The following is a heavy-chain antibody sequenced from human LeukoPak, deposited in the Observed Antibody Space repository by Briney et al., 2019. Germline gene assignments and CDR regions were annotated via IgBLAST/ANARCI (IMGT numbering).Heavy chain of an antibody. CDR2: ISSSGNTI. J-gene: IGHJ4*02. D-gene: IGHD3-22*01. CDR3: ARQSLTYYYDSSGYHYEY. Sequence: GGSLRLSCAASGFTFSDYYMSWIRQAPGKGLEWVSYISSSGNTIYYADSVKGRFTISRDNAKNSLYLQMNSLRAEDTAMYYCARQSLTYYYDSSGYHYEYWGQGTLVTVSS. CDR1: GFTFSDYY. V-gene: IGHV3-11*01.